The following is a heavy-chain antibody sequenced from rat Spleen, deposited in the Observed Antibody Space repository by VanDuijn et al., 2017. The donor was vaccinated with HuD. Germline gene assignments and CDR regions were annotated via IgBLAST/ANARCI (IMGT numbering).Heavy chain of an antibody. CDR2: INNVGGT. Sequence: EVQLQESGPGPVKPSQSLSLTCSVTGYSITSSYTWNWIRKFPGNKLEWMGYINNVGGTNYNPSLKSRITITRDTSKNQFFLQVNAVTTEDTATYFCARHGYNSYFDYWGQGVMVTVSS. CDR1: GYSITSSYT. J-gene: IGHJ2*01. D-gene: IGHD1-9*01. CDR3: ARHGYNSYFDY. V-gene: IGHV3-3*01.